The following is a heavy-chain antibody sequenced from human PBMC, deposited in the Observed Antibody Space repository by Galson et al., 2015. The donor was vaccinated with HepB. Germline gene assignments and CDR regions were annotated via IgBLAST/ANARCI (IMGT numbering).Heavy chain of an antibody. CDR2: ISWNSGSI. D-gene: IGHD3-3*02. CDR1: GFTFDDYA. CDR3: ARSPLAAPWVY. J-gene: IGHJ4*02. Sequence: SLRLSCAASGFTFDDYAMHWVRQAPGKGLEWVSGISWNSGSIGYADSVKGRFTISRDNAKNSLYLQMNSLRAEDTAVYYCARSPLAAPWVYWGQGTLVTVSS. V-gene: IGHV3-9*01.